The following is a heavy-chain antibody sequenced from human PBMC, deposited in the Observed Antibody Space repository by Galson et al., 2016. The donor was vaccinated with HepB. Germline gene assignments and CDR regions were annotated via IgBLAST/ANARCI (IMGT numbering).Heavy chain of an antibody. J-gene: IGHJ4*02. CDR3: ARMNRGSPQGGLFQY. V-gene: IGHV3-30-3*01. CDR2: ISYDGTNI. Sequence: SLRLSCAASGFTFSNYAMHWVRQAPGKGLEWVAAISYDGTNIYYADSVQGRFTVSRDNSKNALYLQMNSLRPEDMAVFYCARMNRGSPQGGLFQYCGQGTLVTVSS. D-gene: IGHD1-26*01. CDR1: GFTFSNYA.